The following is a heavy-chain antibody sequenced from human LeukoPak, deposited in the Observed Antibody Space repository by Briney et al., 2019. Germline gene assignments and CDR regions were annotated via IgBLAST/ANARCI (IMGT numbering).Heavy chain of an antibody. J-gene: IGHJ1*01. Sequence: SETLSLTCTVSGGSISSYYWSWIRQPPGKGLEWIGYIYYSGSTNYNPSLKSRVTISVDTSKNQFSLKLSSVTAAGTAVYYCARADYYDILTGYSFGYFQHWGQGTLVTVSS. CDR3: ARADYYDILTGYSFGYFQH. D-gene: IGHD3-9*01. CDR1: GGSISSYY. CDR2: IYYSGST. V-gene: IGHV4-59*01.